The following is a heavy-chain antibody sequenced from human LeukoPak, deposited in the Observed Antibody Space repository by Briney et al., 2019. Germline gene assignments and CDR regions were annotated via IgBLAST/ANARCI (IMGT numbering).Heavy chain of an antibody. D-gene: IGHD7-27*01. J-gene: IGHJ2*01. CDR2: IYYSGST. CDR1: GGSISSSSYY. V-gene: IGHV4-39*07. Sequence: PSETLSLTCTVSGGSISSSSYYWGWIRQPPGKGLEWIGSIYYSGSTYYNPSLKSRVTISVDTSKNQFSLKLSSVTAADTAVYYCARQPRTGDPFDLWGRGTLVTVSS. CDR3: ARQPRTGDPFDL.